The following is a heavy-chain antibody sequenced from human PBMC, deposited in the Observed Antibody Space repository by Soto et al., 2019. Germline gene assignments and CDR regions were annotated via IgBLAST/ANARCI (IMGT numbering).Heavy chain of an antibody. D-gene: IGHD4-17*01. V-gene: IGHV4-59*01. J-gene: IGHJ6*02. CDR3: ARFKVKIDYGDAYYYYYAMDV. Sequence: PSETLSLTCTVSGGSISSYYWSWIRQPPGKGLEWIGYIYYSGSTNYNPSLKSRVTISVDTSKNQFSLKLSSVTAADTAVYYCARFKVKIDYGDAYYYYYAMDVWGQGTTVTV. CDR1: GGSISSYY. CDR2: IYYSGST.